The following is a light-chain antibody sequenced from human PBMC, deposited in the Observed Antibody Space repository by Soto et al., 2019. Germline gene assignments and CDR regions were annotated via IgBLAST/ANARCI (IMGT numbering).Light chain of an antibody. V-gene: IGKV1-5*03. CDR2: GVS. J-gene: IGKJ1*01. CDR3: QQYADYSWT. CDR1: QTIGGC. Sequence: DIQMTQSPSTLSASVGDRVTITCRASQTIGGCLAWCQQKPGKAPNLLIYGVSSVESGVPSRFSGSGSGTTFTLTITNLQPDDFATYYCQQYADYSWTFGQGTKVEGK.